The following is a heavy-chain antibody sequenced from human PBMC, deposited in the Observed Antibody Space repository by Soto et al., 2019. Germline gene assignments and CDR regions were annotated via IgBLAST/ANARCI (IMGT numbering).Heavy chain of an antibody. J-gene: IGHJ6*02. CDR1: GDSINSGDYY. CDR2: SFYSGIT. V-gene: IGHV4-30-4*01. D-gene: IGHD3-10*01. Sequence: QVQLQESGPRLVKPLQTLSLTCTVSGDSINSGDYYWGWIRQPPGRGLEWVGHSFYSGITDYNPSLKMRMAISMDRSKNQSSLRWKSVTAADTAVYFWARWSGVGVAGMDVWGQGTTVSVSS. CDR3: ARWSGVGVAGMDV.